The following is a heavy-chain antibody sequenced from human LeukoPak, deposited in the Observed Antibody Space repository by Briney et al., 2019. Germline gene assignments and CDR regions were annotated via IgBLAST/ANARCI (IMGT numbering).Heavy chain of an antibody. CDR3: ARDSTTGTTGFGMDV. D-gene: IGHD1-1*01. J-gene: IGHJ6*04. CDR2: INPNSGGT. Sequence: ASVKVSCKASGGTFSSYAISWVRQAPGQGLEWMGWINPNSGGTNYAQKFQGWVTMTRGTSISTAYMELSRLRSDDTAVYYCARDSTTGTTGFGMDVWGKGTTVTVSS. CDR1: GGTFSSYA. V-gene: IGHV1-2*04.